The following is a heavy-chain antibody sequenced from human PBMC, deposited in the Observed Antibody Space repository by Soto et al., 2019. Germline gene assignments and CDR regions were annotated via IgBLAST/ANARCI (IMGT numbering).Heavy chain of an antibody. CDR1: GGSFSGYY. Sequence: QVQLQQWGAGLLKPSETLSLTCAVYGGSFSGYYWSWIRQPPGKGLEWIGEINHSGSTNYNPSLKRRVTISVDTSKNQFCLKLRSVTAADTALYYCARGEWGRIFGVVSYDYWGQGTLVTVSP. V-gene: IGHV4-34*01. CDR2: INHSGST. D-gene: IGHD3-3*01. CDR3: ARGEWGRIFGVVSYDY. J-gene: IGHJ4*02.